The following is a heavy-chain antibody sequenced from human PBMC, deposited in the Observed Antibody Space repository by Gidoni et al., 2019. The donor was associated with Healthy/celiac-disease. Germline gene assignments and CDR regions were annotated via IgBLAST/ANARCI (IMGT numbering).Heavy chain of an antibody. J-gene: IGHJ6*02. CDR2: ISGSGGST. Sequence: EVQLLESGGGLVQPGGSLRLSCAASGFTFSSYAMSWVRQAPGKGLEWVSAISGSGGSTYYADSVKGRFTISRDNSKNTLYLQMNSLRAEDTAVYYCAKGSSSSSPNYYYYGMDVWGQGTTVTVSS. CDR1: GFTFSSYA. CDR3: AKGSSSSSPNYYYYGMDV. D-gene: IGHD6-6*01. V-gene: IGHV3-23*01.